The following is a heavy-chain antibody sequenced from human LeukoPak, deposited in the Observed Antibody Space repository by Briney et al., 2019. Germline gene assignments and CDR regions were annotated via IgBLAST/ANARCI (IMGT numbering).Heavy chain of an antibody. Sequence: GASVKVSCKASGYTFTSYYMHWVRQAPGQGLEWMGRINPNSGGTNYAQKFQGRVTMTRDTSISTAYMELSRLRSDDTAVYYCARATPYAQPHYDFWSGYYIDYWGQGTLVTVSS. CDR3: ARATPYAQPHYDFWSGYYIDY. CDR1: GYTFTSYY. V-gene: IGHV1-2*06. CDR2: INPNSGGT. D-gene: IGHD3-3*01. J-gene: IGHJ4*02.